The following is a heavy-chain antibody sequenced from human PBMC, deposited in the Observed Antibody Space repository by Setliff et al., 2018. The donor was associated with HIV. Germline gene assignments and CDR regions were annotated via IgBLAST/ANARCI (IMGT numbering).Heavy chain of an antibody. D-gene: IGHD1-26*01. V-gene: IGHV1-2*06. CDR1: GYTFTGYY. CDR3: ATWGGSPDGYFYYYMDV. J-gene: IGHJ6*03. CDR2: INPSSGGT. Sequence: ASVKVSCKASGYTFTGYYIHWVRRAPGQGLEWMGRINPSSGGTNYAPKFQGRVTMTRDKSISTAYIELSRLRSDDTAVYYCATWGGSPDGYFYYYMDVWGKGTTVTVPS.